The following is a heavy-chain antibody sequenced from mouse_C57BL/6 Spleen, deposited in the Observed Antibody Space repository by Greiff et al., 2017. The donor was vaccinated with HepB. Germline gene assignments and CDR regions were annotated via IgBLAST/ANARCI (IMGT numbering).Heavy chain of an antibody. V-gene: IGHV5-6*02. CDR3: ARHGGYGSSFYWYFDV. J-gene: IGHJ1*03. CDR2: ISSGGSYT. Sequence: DVMLVESGGDLVKPGGSLKLSCAASGFTFSSYGMSWVRQTPDKRLEWVATISSGGSYTYYPDSVKGRFTISRDNAKNTLYLQMSSLKSEDTAMYDCARHGGYGSSFYWYFDVWGTGTTVTVSS. D-gene: IGHD1-1*01. CDR1: GFTFSSYG.